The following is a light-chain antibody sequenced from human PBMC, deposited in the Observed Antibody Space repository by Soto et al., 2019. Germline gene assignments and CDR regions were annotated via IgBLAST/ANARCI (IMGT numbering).Light chain of an antibody. CDR2: DVS. J-gene: IGLJ2*01. Sequence: QSALTQPASVSGSPGQSITVSCTGTSSDVGGYNHVSWYQQHPGKAPKLMIYDVSSRPSGISTRFSGSKSGNTASLTISGLQAEDEADYYCSSYTTTSTVVFGGATKLTVL. CDR1: SSDVGGYNH. CDR3: SSYTTTSTVV. V-gene: IGLV2-14*03.